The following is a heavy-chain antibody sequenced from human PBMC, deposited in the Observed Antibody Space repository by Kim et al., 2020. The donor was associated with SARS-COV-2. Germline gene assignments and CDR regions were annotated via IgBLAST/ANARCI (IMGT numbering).Heavy chain of an antibody. V-gene: IGHV3-30-3*02. CDR3: AKDMDYDSSGIAM. CDR2: ISDDGRKK. Sequence: GGSLRLSCAASGFTFTSYAMHWVRQAPGKGLEWVASISDDGRKKDYADSVRGRFSVSRDDSENTLDLQMSGLRPDDTAVYFCAKDMDYDSSGIAMWSQGTIVTVSS. D-gene: IGHD3-22*01. J-gene: IGHJ3*02. CDR1: GFTFTSYA.